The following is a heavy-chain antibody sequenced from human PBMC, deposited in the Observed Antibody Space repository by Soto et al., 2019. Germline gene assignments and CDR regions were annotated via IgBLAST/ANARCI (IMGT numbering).Heavy chain of an antibody. CDR3: AHRATMKIFGLIIDNGIWFDP. CDR1: GFSLSTSGAA. D-gene: IGHD3-3*01. V-gene: IGHV2-5*02. CDR2: IYWDGDK. Sequence: QINLIESGPTLVKPTQTLTLTCTFSGFSLSTSGAAVGWVRQPPGRALEWLALIYWDGDKRYNASLGNRLTITKDTSINPVVPTLTNVDPADTATYYCAHRATMKIFGLIIDNGIWFDPWGQGTRVIVSS. J-gene: IGHJ5*02.